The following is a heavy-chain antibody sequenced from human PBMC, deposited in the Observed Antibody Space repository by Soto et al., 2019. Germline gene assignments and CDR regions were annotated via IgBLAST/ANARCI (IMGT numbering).Heavy chain of an antibody. Sequence: GSLTLSCAASGFTFSNYAIHSVRQAQGKGLEWVTIISKDGDSKHYADSVKGRFTISRDNSKNTLFLQMNSLRAEDTAVYYCARDPQGSYCYIDYWGQGTPVTV. CDR2: ISKDGDSK. CDR3: ARDPQGSYCYIDY. D-gene: IGHD3-10*01. V-gene: IGHV3-30-3*01. J-gene: IGHJ4*02. CDR1: GFTFSNYA.